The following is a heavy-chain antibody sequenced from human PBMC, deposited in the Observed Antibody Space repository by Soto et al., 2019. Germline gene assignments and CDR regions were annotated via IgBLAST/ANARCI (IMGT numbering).Heavy chain of an antibody. V-gene: IGHV1-2*04. CDR3: GRGRRGQTVVFY. D-gene: IGHD3-16*01. Sequence: ASVKVPCKASGYTFTGYYMHWVRQAPGQGLEWMGWISPDSGGTNYAQKFQGWVTMTRDTSISTVYMELNTLSPEDTAVYYCGRGRRGQTVVFYWGQGTPVTVS. J-gene: IGHJ4*02. CDR1: GYTFTGYY. CDR2: ISPDSGGT.